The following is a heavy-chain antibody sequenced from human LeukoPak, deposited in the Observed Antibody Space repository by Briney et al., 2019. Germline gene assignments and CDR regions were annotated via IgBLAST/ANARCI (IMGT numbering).Heavy chain of an antibody. CDR2: IHYSGST. CDR3: ASSQASGYYPRFHY. J-gene: IGHJ4*02. Sequence: PSETLSLTCTVSGGSISSSTYYWGWIRQPPGKGLEWIGTIHYSGSTYYNTSLKSRVTMSVDTSKNQFSLKLSSVTAADTAVYYCASSQASGYYPRFHYWGQGTLVTVSS. CDR1: GGSISSSTYY. D-gene: IGHD3-22*01. V-gene: IGHV4-39*07.